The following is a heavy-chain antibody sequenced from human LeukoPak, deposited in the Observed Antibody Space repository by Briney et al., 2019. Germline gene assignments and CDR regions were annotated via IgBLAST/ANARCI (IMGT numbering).Heavy chain of an antibody. CDR2: ISYDGTIK. D-gene: IGHD6-25*01. V-gene: IGHV3-30-3*01. J-gene: IGHJ4*02. CDR3: AREAETSSNGDY. CDR1: GFIFSSHP. Sequence: GGSLRLSCVASGFIFSSHPMHWVRQAPGKGLEWVAVISYDGTIKYYADSVKGRFTISRDNSKNTLSLPMNSLRAEDTAVYYCAREAETSSNGDYWGQGTLVTVSS.